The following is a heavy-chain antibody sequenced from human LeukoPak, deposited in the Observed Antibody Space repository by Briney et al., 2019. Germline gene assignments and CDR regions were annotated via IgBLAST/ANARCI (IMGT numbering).Heavy chain of an antibody. CDR3: ARSPPYCSSTSCYIGWDNWFDP. Sequence: TSETLSLTCTVSGGSISSYYWSWIRQPPGKGLEWIGYIYYSGSTNYNPSLKSRVTISVDTSKNQFSLKLSSVTAADTAVYYCARSPPYCSSTSCYIGWDNWFDPWGQGTLVTVSS. V-gene: IGHV4-59*01. D-gene: IGHD2-2*02. CDR1: GGSISSYY. CDR2: IYYSGST. J-gene: IGHJ5*02.